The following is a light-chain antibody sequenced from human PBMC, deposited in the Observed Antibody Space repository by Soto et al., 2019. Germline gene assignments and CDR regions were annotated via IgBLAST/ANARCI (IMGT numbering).Light chain of an antibody. V-gene: IGKV1-33*01. CDR3: LQANTFPIT. CDR2: DAS. J-gene: IGKJ5*01. Sequence: IQVTQSPSSLSASVGDRVTITCQASQDINKNLIWYQQKPGKAPKLLIYDASDLETGVPSRFSGSGSGTYFTLTISSLQPEDFATYYCLQANTFPITFGQGTRLEIK. CDR1: QDINKN.